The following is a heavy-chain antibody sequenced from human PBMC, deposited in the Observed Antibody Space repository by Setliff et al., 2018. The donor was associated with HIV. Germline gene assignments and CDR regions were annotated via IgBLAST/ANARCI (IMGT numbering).Heavy chain of an antibody. CDR1: GYSMSSGYY. J-gene: IGHJ2*01. V-gene: IGHV4-38-2*02. D-gene: IGHD6-6*01. CDR3: AREYSSSSANWYFDL. CDR2: VYHTGST. Sequence: SETLSLTCGVSGYSMSSGYYWGWIRQPPGKGLEWIGNVYHTGSTYYNPSLKSRVTISVDTSKNQFSLKLSSVIAADTAVYYCAREYSSSSANWYFDLWGRGTLVTVSS.